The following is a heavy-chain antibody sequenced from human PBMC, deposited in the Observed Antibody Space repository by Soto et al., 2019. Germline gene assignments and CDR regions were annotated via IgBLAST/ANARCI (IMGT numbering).Heavy chain of an antibody. Sequence: QVQLVQSGAEVKKPGASVKVSCKASGYTFTSYAMHWVRQAPGQRLEWMGWINAGNGNTKYSQKFQGRVTITRDTSASTAYRELSSLRSEDTAVYYWARAQYDILTGAAEGGKYFQHWGQGTLVTVSS. J-gene: IGHJ1*01. D-gene: IGHD3-9*01. CDR3: ARAQYDILTGAAEGGKYFQH. CDR1: GYTFTSYA. V-gene: IGHV1-3*01. CDR2: INAGNGNT.